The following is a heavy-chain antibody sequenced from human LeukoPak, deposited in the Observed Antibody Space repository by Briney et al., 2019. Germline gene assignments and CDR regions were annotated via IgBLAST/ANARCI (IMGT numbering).Heavy chain of an antibody. CDR3: AKSLDLAVAGIDY. V-gene: IGHV3-23*01. J-gene: IGHJ4*02. CDR1: GFTFSSHA. CDR2: IYDSGDYT. D-gene: IGHD6-19*01. Sequence: PGGSLRLSCAASGFTFSSHAMSWVRQAPGKGLAWVSGIYDSGDYTYHADSVKGRFTTSRDNSKNTVDLQMNSLRAEDTAVYYCAKSLDLAVAGIDYWGQGTLVTVSS.